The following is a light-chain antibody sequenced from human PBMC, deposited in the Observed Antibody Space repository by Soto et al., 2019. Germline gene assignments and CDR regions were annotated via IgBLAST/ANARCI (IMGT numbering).Light chain of an antibody. CDR3: QQYDNLPAR. V-gene: IGKV1-33*01. CDR1: QDISNY. CDR2: DAS. Sequence: DIQMTQSPSSLSASAGDRVTITCQASQDISNYLNWYQQKPGKAPKLLIYDASNLETGVPSRFSGSGSGTDFTFTISSLQPEDIATYYCQQYDNLPARFGGGTKVEIK. J-gene: IGKJ4*02.